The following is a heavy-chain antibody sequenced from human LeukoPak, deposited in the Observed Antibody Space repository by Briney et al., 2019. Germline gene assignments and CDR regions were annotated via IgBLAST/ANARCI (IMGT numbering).Heavy chain of an antibody. Sequence: GGSLRLSCAASGFTFISYGMHWVRQAPGKGLEWVAVISKDGSDKKYADSVKGRFIISRDNSKNTLSLQVSSLRTEDTAVYYCAKDRYSYAFEYSDSWGQGTLVTVSS. CDR1: GFTFISYG. CDR2: ISKDGSDK. J-gene: IGHJ4*02. V-gene: IGHV3-30*18. D-gene: IGHD5-18*01. CDR3: AKDRYSYAFEYSDS.